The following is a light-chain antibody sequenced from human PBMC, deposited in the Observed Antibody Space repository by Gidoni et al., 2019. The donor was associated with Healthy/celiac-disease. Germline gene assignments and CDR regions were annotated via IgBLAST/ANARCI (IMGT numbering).Light chain of an antibody. J-gene: IGLJ2*01. V-gene: IGLV2-11*01. CDR1: SSDVGGYNY. CDR3: CSYAGSYTLKVV. CDR2: DVS. Sequence: QSALTQPRSVSGSPGQSVTISCTGTSSDVGGYNYVSWYQQHPGKAPKLMIYDVSKRPSWVPDRFSGSKSGNTASLTISGLQAEDEADYYCCSYAGSYTLKVVFGGGTKLTVL.